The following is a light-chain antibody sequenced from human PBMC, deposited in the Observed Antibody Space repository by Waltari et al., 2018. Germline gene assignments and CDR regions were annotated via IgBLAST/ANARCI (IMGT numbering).Light chain of an antibody. V-gene: IGLV1-44*01. CDR1: SSNIGSNT. Sequence: QSVLTQPPSASGTPGQRVTISCSGSSSNIGSNTVNWYQQLPGTAPKLSIHSNNQRPVGVPDRFSGARSVTSASLAISGLQSEDAADYYCATWDDSLNGRVVFGGGTKLTVL. CDR2: SNN. CDR3: ATWDDSLNGRVV. J-gene: IGLJ2*01.